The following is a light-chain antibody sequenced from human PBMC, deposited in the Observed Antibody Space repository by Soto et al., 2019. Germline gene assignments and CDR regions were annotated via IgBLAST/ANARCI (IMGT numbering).Light chain of an antibody. CDR1: RSVSRY. Sequence: EIVFTQSPATLSLSPGDIATRSCMASRSVSRYLAWYQQKPGQAPRLLIYDSSNRATGIPARFRGSGSGTEFTLTISSLRSEDSAIYYCQQYFEWPPMTFGQGTKVDIK. CDR3: QQYFEWPPMT. J-gene: IGKJ1*01. V-gene: IGKV3-11*01. CDR2: DSS.